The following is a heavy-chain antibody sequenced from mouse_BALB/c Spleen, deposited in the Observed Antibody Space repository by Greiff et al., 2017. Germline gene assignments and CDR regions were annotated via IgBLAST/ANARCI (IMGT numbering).Heavy chain of an antibody. J-gene: IGHJ3*01. CDR1: GYNFTSYW. D-gene: IGHD2-14*01. CDR2: IYPGSGST. CDR3: ARWGRYDD. V-gene: IGHV1-55*01. Sequence: QVQLQQPGAELVKPGTSVKLSCKASGYNFTSYWINWVKLRPGQGLEWIGDIYPGSGSTNYNEKFKSKATLTVDTSSSTAYMQLSSLASEDSALYYCARWGRYDDWGQGTLVTVSA.